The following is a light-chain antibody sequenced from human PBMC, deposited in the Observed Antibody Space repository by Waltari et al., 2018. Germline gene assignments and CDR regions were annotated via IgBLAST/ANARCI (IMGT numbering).Light chain of an antibody. CDR1: QSVLYSSNNKNY. CDR3: QQYYSTPLT. V-gene: IGKV4-1*01. J-gene: IGKJ4*01. Sequence: DIVMTQSPDSLAVSLGERATINCKSSQSVLYSSNNKNYLAWYQQKPGQPPKQLIYWASPRESGVPDRVSGSGSGTDFTLTISSLQAEDVAVYYCQQYYSTPLTFGGGTKVEIK. CDR2: WAS.